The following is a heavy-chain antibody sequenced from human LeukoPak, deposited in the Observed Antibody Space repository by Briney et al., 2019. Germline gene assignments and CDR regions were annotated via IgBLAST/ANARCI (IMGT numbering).Heavy chain of an antibody. Sequence: GASVKVSCKASGYTFTSYGISWVRQAPGQGLEWMGVINPSGGSTSYAQNFQGRVTMTRDMSTSTVYMELSSLRADDTAVYYCARGGVGATTYVWFDPWGQGTLVTVSS. CDR2: INPSGGST. CDR1: GYTFTSYG. J-gene: IGHJ5*02. D-gene: IGHD1-26*01. V-gene: IGHV1-46*01. CDR3: ARGGVGATTYVWFDP.